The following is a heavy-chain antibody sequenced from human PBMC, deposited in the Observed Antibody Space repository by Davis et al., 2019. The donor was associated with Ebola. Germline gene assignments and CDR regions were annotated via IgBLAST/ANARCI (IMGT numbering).Heavy chain of an antibody. D-gene: IGHD6-19*01. CDR2: IKQDGSDK. Sequence: PGGSLRLSCAASGFDFGYYWMTWVRQAPGKGLEWVANIKQDGSDKYYMDSVKGRFTVSRDNAKNSLYLQLNSLRPEDTALYYCARAPAGRWQWPGTACDYWGQGTLVTVSS. V-gene: IGHV3-7*04. CDR3: ARAPAGRWQWPGTACDY. J-gene: IGHJ4*02. CDR1: GFDFGYYW.